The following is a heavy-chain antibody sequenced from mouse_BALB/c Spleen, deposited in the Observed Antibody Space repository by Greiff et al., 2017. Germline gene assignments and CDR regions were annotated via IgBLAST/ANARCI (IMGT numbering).Heavy chain of an antibody. CDR2: ISSGSSTI. D-gene: IGHD1-1*01. Sequence: EVQGVESGGGLVQPGGSRKLSCAASGFTFSSFGMHWVRQAPEKGLEWVAYISSGSSTIYYADTVKGRFTISRDNPKNTLFLQMTSLRSEDTAMYYCAREGLTTGFAYWGQGTLVTVSA. CDR3: AREGLTTGFAY. CDR1: GFTFSSFG. J-gene: IGHJ3*01. V-gene: IGHV5-17*02.